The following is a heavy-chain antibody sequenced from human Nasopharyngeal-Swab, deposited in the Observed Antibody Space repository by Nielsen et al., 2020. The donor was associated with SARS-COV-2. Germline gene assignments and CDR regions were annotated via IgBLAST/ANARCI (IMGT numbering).Heavy chain of an antibody. CDR2: ISYDGSNK. CDR3: AKGRNNWNDVLAFDY. V-gene: IGHV3-30*18. J-gene: IGHJ4*02. Sequence: SLKISCAASGFTFSSYSMHWVRQAPGKGQEWVAVISYDGSNKYYADSVKGRFTISRDNSKNTLNLQMNSLRAEDTAVYYCAKGRNNWNDVLAFDYWGQGTLVTVSS. D-gene: IGHD1-20*01. CDR1: GFTFSSYS.